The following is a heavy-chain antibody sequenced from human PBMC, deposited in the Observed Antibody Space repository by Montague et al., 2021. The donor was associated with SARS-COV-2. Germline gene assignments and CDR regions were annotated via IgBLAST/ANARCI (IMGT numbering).Heavy chain of an antibody. CDR2: ISSSGSTL. V-gene: IGHV3-48*03. J-gene: IGHJ4*02. CDR1: GFTFSSYE. Sequence: SLRLSCAASGFTFSSYEMNWVRQAPGKGLEWVSHISSSGSTLYYADSVRGRFTISRDNARDSVYLQMNSLRAEDTAVYYCAREEDSYGSGTLDYWGQGTLVTVSS. D-gene: IGHD3-10*01. CDR3: AREEDSYGSGTLDY.